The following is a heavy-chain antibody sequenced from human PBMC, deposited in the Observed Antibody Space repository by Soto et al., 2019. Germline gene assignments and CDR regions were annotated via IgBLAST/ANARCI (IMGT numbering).Heavy chain of an antibody. Sequence: VGSVRLSCAASGFTFSNYGFHWVRQAPGKGLEWVAVIWYDGSKKYYVDSVKGRFTISRDNSKNTLYLEMDSLRAEDTAVYHCARDLGSTNYYFDYWGLGTLVTVSS. CDR2: IWYDGSKK. D-gene: IGHD5-12*01. J-gene: IGHJ4*02. CDR1: GFTFSNYG. V-gene: IGHV3-33*01. CDR3: ARDLGSTNYYFDY.